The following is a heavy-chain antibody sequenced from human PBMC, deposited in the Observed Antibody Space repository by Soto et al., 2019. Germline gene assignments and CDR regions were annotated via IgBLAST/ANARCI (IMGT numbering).Heavy chain of an antibody. Sequence: QVQLQESGPGLVKPSETLSLTCIVSGDSISSFYWSWIRQPPGKGLEWIGHIYYSGSTNSNPSLKSRVTISVDTSKNQFSLKLTSVTAADTAVYYCVRDVGQAARNVWGQGTLVTVSS. CDR2: IYYSGST. CDR3: VRDVGQAARNV. V-gene: IGHV4-59*01. CDR1: GDSISSFY. D-gene: IGHD6-25*01. J-gene: IGHJ4*02.